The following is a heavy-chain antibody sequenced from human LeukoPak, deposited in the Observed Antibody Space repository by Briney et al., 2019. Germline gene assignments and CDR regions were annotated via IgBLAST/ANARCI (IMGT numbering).Heavy chain of an antibody. Sequence: SETLSLTCTVSGGSISRYYWSWIRQPPGKGLEWIAYIYYRGSTNYNPSLKRRVTISVDTSKNQFSLKLSSVTAGDTAVYYCARRTTGTGPFDYWGQGTLVTVSS. CDR2: IYYRGST. CDR1: GGSISRYY. V-gene: IGHV4-59*08. J-gene: IGHJ4*02. CDR3: ARRTTGTGPFDY. D-gene: IGHD1-1*01.